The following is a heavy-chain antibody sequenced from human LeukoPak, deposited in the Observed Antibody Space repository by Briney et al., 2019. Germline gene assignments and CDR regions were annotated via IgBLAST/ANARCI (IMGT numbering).Heavy chain of an antibody. J-gene: IGHJ4*02. CDR2: IYYNGNT. CDR1: GGSINSDSCY. CDR3: ARGQWLFDY. D-gene: IGHD6-19*01. Sequence: SETLSLTCTVSGGSINSDSCYWGWIRQPPGKGLEWIADIYYNGNTYYNPSLKSRVTISVDTSKSQFSLRLNSVTAADTAVYYCARGQWLFDYWGQGTLVTVSS. V-gene: IGHV4-39*07.